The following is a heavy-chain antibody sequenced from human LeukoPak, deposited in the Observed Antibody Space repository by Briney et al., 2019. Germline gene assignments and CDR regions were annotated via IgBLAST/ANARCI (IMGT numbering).Heavy chain of an antibody. CDR3: ARHYDSSGYYYEAYFDY. D-gene: IGHD3-22*01. Sequence: SETLSLTCTVSGGSISSYYWSWIRQPPGKGLEWIGYIYYSGSTNYNPSLKSRVTISVDTSKNQISLKLSSVTAADTAVYYCARHYDSSGYYYEAYFDYWGQGTLVTVSS. V-gene: IGHV4-59*01. CDR1: GGSISSYY. CDR2: IYYSGST. J-gene: IGHJ4*02.